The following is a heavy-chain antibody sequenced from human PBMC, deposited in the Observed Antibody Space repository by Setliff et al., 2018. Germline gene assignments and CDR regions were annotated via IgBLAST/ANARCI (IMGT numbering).Heavy chain of an antibody. V-gene: IGHV4-39*01. Sequence: SETLSLTCIVSGDSISSNSHYWGWIRQPPGKGLEWIGTIYYSATTYCNPSLKSRVTISVDTSKNQFSLRLSSVTAADTAVYYCVRPHYGSRGYFNSLSAFDIWGRGTMVTVSS. CDR3: VRPHYGSRGYFNSLSAFDI. CDR1: GDSISSNSHY. D-gene: IGHD3-10*01. CDR2: IYYSATT. J-gene: IGHJ3*02.